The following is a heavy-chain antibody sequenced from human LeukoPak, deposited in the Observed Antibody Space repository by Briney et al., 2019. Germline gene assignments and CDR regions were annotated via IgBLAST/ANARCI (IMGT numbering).Heavy chain of an antibody. CDR2: LSGSGGST. Sequence: PGGSLRLSCAASGFTFSSYGMSWVRQAPGKGLEWVSSLSGSGGSTYYADSVKGRFTISRDNAKNSLYLQMNSLRAEDTAVYYCAELGIAMIGGVWGKGTTVTISS. D-gene: IGHD3-10*02. J-gene: IGHJ6*04. CDR1: GFTFSSYG. CDR3: AELGIAMIGGV. V-gene: IGHV3-23*01.